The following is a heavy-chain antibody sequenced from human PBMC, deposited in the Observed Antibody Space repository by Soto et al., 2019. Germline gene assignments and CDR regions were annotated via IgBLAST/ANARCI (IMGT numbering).Heavy chain of an antibody. CDR2: IWYDGSNK. J-gene: IGHJ5*02. D-gene: IGHD6-19*01. CDR1: GFTFSSYG. V-gene: IGHV3-33*06. Sequence: PGGSLRLSCAASGFTFSSYGMHWVRQAPGKGLEWVAVIWYDGSNKYYADSVKGRFTISRDNSKNTLYLQMNSLRAEDTAVYYCAKEGSGWTPGWFDPWGQGTLVSVSS. CDR3: AKEGSGWTPGWFDP.